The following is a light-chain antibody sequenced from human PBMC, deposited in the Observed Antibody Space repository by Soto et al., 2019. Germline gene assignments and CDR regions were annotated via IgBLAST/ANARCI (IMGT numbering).Light chain of an antibody. J-gene: IGKJ1*01. CDR2: DVS. Sequence: EIVMTQSPATLSVSPGERATLSCWASQSVSSNLAWYQQKPGQAPRLLIYDVSTRATGIPTRFSGSGSGTEFTLTISSLQSEDFAVYYCQQYGGSPRTFGQGTKVEVK. V-gene: IGKV3D-15*01. CDR1: QSVSSN. CDR3: QQYGGSPRT.